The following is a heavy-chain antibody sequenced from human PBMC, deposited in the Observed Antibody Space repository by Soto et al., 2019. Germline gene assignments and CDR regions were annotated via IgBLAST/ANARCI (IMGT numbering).Heavy chain of an antibody. CDR2: ISGSGAST. J-gene: IGHJ6*02. Sequence: GGFLRLSCAASGFTFNNYAMSWVRQAPGKGLEWVSCISGSGASTDYADSVKGRFTISRDNSKNTLYLQVNSLRAEDTAVYYCTKVLSEYYYYTMDVWGQGTTVTVSS. V-gene: IGHV3-23*01. CDR1: GFTFNNYA. CDR3: TKVLSEYYYYTMDV.